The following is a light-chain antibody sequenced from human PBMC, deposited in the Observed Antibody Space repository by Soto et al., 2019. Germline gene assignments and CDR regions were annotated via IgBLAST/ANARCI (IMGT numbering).Light chain of an antibody. CDR2: DIS. Sequence: EITMTQFPGILSASPGEGVTLSCRAAQDVTTNFAWYQQKRGQAPRLLIYDISSRATGVPARFSGYVSGTELPLSVRELQCAESEVELCQEFDSGRPHTVGSGTQVEIK. CDR1: QDVTTN. V-gene: IGKV3-15*01. CDR3: QEFDSGRPHT. J-gene: IGKJ4*02.